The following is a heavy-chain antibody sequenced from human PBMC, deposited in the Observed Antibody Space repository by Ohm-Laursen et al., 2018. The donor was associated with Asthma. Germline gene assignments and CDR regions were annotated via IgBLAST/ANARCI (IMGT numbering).Heavy chain of an antibody. V-gene: IGHV3-21*01. J-gene: IGHJ1*01. D-gene: IGHD1-26*01. CDR1: GYTFSRYS. CDR3: ARIGPEWELPGREYSVHH. CDR2: ISTASTFI. Sequence: SLRLSCAASGYTFSRYSIHWVRQVPGKGLEWVASISTASTFIYYADSVRGRFTTSRDNANDLVYLQMNDLRAEDTALYYCARIGPEWELPGREYSVHHWGQGTLVTVSS.